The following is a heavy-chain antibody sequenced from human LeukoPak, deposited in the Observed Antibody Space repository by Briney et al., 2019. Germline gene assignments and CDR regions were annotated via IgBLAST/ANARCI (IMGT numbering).Heavy chain of an antibody. CDR2: ISSSGSTI. Sequence: GGSLRLSCAASGFIFSDSYMSWIRQAPGKGLEWVSYISSSGSTIYYADSVKGRFTISRDNAKNSLYLQMNSLRAEDTAVYYCARDRRYSSSWASLDYWGQGTLVTVSS. CDR1: GFIFSDSY. J-gene: IGHJ4*02. D-gene: IGHD6-13*01. V-gene: IGHV3-11*01. CDR3: ARDRRYSSSWASLDY.